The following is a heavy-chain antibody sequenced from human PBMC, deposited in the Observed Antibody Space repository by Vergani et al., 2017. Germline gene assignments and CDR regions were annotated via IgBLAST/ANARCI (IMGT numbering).Heavy chain of an antibody. Sequence: QVQLPESGPGLLKPSQTLSLTCTVSGDSIRGTIWWTWVRQSPGKGLEWIGEIYYDGSTNYNPSLKSRVSISVDKSKKQFSLHLSSVTAADTAVYLCARSANYYLHSRDHPRDYYFDYWGRGTLVTVSS. CDR2: IYYDGST. V-gene: IGHV4-4*02. CDR3: ARSANYYLHSRDHPRDYYFDY. D-gene: IGHD3-22*01. CDR1: GDSIRGTIW. J-gene: IGHJ4*02.